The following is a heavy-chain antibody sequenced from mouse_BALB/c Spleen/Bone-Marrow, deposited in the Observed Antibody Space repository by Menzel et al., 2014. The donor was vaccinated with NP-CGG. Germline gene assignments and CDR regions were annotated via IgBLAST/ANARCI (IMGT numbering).Heavy chain of an antibody. CDR2: INPGSGDT. Sequence: VQVVESGTELVRPGTSVKVSCKASGYAFTNYLIEWVKQRPGQGLEWIGVINPGSGDTSYNEKCRGKATLTADKSSSTAYMQLSSLTSDESAVYFCARNANWLFAYWGQGTLVTVSA. CDR1: GYAFTNYL. CDR3: ARNANWLFAY. V-gene: IGHV1-54*01. J-gene: IGHJ3*01. D-gene: IGHD4-1*01.